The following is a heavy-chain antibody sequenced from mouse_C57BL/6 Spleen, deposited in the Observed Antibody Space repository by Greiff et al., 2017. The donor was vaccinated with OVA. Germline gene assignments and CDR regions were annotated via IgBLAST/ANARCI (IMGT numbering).Heavy chain of an antibody. CDR2: ISYSGST. Sequence: EVQLQQSGPGMVKPSQSLSLTCTVTGYSITSGYDWHWIRHFPGNKLEWMGYISYSGSTNYNPSLKSRISITHDTSKNHFFLKLNSVTTEDTATYYCARGGDSSGYSWFAYWGQGTLVTVSA. J-gene: IGHJ3*01. CDR3: ARGGDSSGYSWFAY. D-gene: IGHD3-2*02. V-gene: IGHV3-1*01. CDR1: GYSITSGYD.